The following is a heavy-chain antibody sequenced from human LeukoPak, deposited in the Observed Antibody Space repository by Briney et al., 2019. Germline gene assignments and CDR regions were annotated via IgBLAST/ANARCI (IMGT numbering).Heavy chain of an antibody. J-gene: IGHJ4*02. CDR2: IYTSGST. CDR3: ARDTDLEWFLDY. CDR1: GGSISSGSYY. Sequence: SETLSLTCTVSGGSISSGSYYWSWLRQPAGRGLEWIGRIYTSGSTNYNPSLKSRVTISVDTSKNQFSLKLSSVTAADTAVYYCARDTDLEWFLDYWGQGTLVTVSS. V-gene: IGHV4-61*02. D-gene: IGHD3-3*01.